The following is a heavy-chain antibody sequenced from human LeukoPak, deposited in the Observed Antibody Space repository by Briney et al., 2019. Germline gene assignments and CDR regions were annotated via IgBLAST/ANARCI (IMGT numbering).Heavy chain of an antibody. CDR2: VTFHGEIP. D-gene: IGHD1-14*01. J-gene: IGHJ6*03. CDR1: AFTFRGFI. CDR3: ARRGNQVYMDV. V-gene: IGHV3-23*01. Sequence: GGSLRLSCAASAFTFRGFIVHWVRQAPGKGLEWVSSVTFHGEIPYYSGSVMGRFTISRDNARDTVSLQMSSLSAEDTAIYYCARRGNQVYMDVWGKGATVIVSS.